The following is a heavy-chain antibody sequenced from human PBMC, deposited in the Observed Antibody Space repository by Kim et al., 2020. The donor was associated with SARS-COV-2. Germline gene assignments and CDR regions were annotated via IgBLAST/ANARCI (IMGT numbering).Heavy chain of an antibody. J-gene: IGHJ4*02. CDR2: IYPNGRT. CDR3: ARQGGKGGDSLSYFDY. Sequence: SETLSLTCDISGGSISSSYNWWSWVRQSPGKGLEWIGEIYPNGRTNYNPSLKSRVTISGDKSKNQFSLKVTSVTAADTAVYYCARQGGKGGDSLSYFDYWGRGTLVTVS. CDR1: GGSISSSYNW. D-gene: IGHD2-21*02. V-gene: IGHV4-4*02.